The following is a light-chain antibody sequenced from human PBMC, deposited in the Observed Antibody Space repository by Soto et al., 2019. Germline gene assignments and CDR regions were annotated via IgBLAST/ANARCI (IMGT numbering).Light chain of an antibody. Sequence: AIQMTQSPSSLSASVGDRVTITCRASRDIGNDLGWYQQKPGKAPKHLIFAASNLQSGVPSRFSGGGSGTDFTLTISSLQADDFATYYCLQHFNFSWTFGRGTK. CDR1: RDIGND. J-gene: IGKJ1*01. CDR2: AAS. CDR3: LQHFNFSWT. V-gene: IGKV1-6*01.